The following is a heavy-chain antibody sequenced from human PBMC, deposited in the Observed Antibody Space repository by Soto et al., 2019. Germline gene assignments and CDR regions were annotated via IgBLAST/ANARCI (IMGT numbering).Heavy chain of an antibody. V-gene: IGHV4-31*03. D-gene: IGHD5-12*01. CDR3: ARDLRAGGWFDP. CDR1: GGSVSSGGYY. J-gene: IGHJ5*02. CDR2: IYYSGST. Sequence: SSETLSLTCTVSGGSVSSGGYYWSWIRQHPGKGLEWIGYIYYSGSTYYNPSLKSRVTISVDTSKNQFSLKLSSVTAADTAVYYCARDLRAGGWFDPWGQGTLVT.